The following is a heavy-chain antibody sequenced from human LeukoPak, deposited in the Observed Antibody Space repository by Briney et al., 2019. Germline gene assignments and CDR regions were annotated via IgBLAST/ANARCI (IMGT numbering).Heavy chain of an antibody. Sequence: SETLSLTCTVSGVSINTYSWSWVRQPPGKRLEWIGYMSYTGSTSYNPSLRSRVTISVDKSKNQFSLKLTSVTAADTAVYFCATDGYFEVWGRGTLVTVSS. V-gene: IGHV4-59*01. J-gene: IGHJ2*01. CDR2: MSYTGST. CDR1: GVSINTYS. CDR3: ATDGYFEV.